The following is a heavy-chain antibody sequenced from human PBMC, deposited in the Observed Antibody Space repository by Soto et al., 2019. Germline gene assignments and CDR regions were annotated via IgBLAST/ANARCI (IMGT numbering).Heavy chain of an antibody. CDR2: IYHGGGT. CDR3: ATGNVDSMLES. Sequence: SETLSLTCSVSGGSISSRDWWTWVRQAPGKGLEWIGKIYHGGGTNFSPSLRGRVNISIDKSRKFFSLTLNSVTAADTAIYFCATGNVDSMLESWGRGTLVPVSS. J-gene: IGHJ4*02. CDR1: GGSISSRDW. V-gene: IGHV4-4*02. D-gene: IGHD3-3*01.